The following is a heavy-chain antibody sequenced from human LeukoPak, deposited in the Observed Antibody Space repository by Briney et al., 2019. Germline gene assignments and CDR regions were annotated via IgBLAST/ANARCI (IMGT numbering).Heavy chain of an antibody. J-gene: IGHJ5*02. CDR2: INPNSGGT. D-gene: IGHD2-2*01. V-gene: IGHV1-2*02. CDR3: ARDAETVVVVSNWFDP. CDR1: GYTFTGYY. Sequence: GASVKVSCKASGYTFTGYYMHWVRQAPGQGLEWMGWINPNSGGTNYAQKFQGRVTMTRDTSISTAYMELRRLRSDDTAVYYCARDAETVVVVSNWFDPWGQGTLVTVSS.